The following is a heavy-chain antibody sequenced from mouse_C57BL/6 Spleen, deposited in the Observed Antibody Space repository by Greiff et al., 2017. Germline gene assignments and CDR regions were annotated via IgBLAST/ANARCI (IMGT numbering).Heavy chain of an antibody. Sequence: EVKLVESEGGLVQPGSSMKLSCTASGFTFSDYCMAWVRQVPEKGLEWVANINYDGSSTYYLDSLKSRFIISRDNAKNILYLQMSSLKSEDTATYYCARERGLFYYGSGYAMDYWGQGTSVTVSS. D-gene: IGHD1-1*01. V-gene: IGHV5-16*01. J-gene: IGHJ4*01. CDR2: INYDGSST. CDR1: GFTFSDYC. CDR3: ARERGLFYYGSGYAMDY.